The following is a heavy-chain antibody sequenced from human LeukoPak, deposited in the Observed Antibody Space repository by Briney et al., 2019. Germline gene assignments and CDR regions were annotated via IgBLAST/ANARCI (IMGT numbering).Heavy chain of an antibody. CDR1: GFTFSDHH. D-gene: IGHD3-22*01. V-gene: IGHV3-72*01. J-gene: IGHJ6*03. CDR2: SRNKASGYTT. CDR3: TRSLGGYYYNHYYYYMDV. Sequence: GGSLTLSCLASGFTFSDHHMDWVRQDPGEGIEWVGRSRNKASGYTTQYAAAVKGRFRISRGDFKTSLYPQMNSMKTDDTAVYYCTRSLGGYYYNHYYYYMDVWGKGTTVTISS.